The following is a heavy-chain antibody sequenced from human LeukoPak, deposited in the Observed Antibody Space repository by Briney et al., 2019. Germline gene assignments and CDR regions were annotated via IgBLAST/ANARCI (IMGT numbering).Heavy chain of an antibody. CDR2: INPNSGGT. CDR1: GGTFSSYA. D-gene: IGHD1-1*01. CDR3: ARDSTGTARLDY. V-gene: IGHV1-2*04. J-gene: IGHJ4*02. Sequence: ASVKVSCKASGGTFSSYAISWVRQAPGQGLEWMGWINPNSGGTNYAQKFQGWVTMTRDTSISTAYMELSRLRSDDTAVYYCARDSTGTARLDYWGQGTLVTVSS.